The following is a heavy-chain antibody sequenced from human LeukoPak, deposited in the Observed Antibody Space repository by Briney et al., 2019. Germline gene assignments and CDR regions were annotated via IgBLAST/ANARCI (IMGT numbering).Heavy chain of an antibody. CDR3: ASTNDIFGEYFQH. D-gene: IGHD3-9*01. J-gene: IGHJ1*01. Sequence: PGRSLRLSCAASGFTFSSYAMHWVRQAPGKGLEWVAVISYDGSNKYYADSVKGRFTISRDNSKNTLYLQMNSLRAEDTAVYYCASTNDIFGEYFQHWGQGTLVTVGS. V-gene: IGHV3-30-3*01. CDR1: GFTFSSYA. CDR2: ISYDGSNK.